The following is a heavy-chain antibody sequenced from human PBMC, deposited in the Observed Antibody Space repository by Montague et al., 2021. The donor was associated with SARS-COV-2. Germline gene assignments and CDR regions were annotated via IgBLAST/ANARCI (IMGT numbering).Heavy chain of an antibody. CDR1: GGSFSGNY. CDR3: ARGLPVTTLFYYFGMDV. J-gene: IGHJ6*02. V-gene: IGHV4-34*01. CDR2: INHYGST. D-gene: IGHD4-11*01. Sequence: SETLSLTCAVYGGSFSGNYWSWIRQPPGQGLEWIGEINHYGSTXXXPSXXXRXTVSVDTSKNQISLKLSSVTAADTAVYYCARGLPVTTLFYYFGMDVWGQGTTVTVSS.